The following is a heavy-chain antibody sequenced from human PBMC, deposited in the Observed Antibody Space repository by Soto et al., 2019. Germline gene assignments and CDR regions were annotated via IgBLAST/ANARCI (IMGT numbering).Heavy chain of an antibody. D-gene: IGHD3-9*01. CDR1: GGSFSGYY. J-gene: IGHJ6*02. Sequence: PSETLSLTCAVYGGSFSGYYWSWIRQPPGKGLEWMGEINHSGSTNYNPSLKSRVTISVDTSKNQFSLKLSSVTAADTAVYYCARGFTRYFDWLLTYGMDVWGQGTTVTVSS. CDR3: ARGFTRYFDWLLTYGMDV. CDR2: INHSGST. V-gene: IGHV4-34*01.